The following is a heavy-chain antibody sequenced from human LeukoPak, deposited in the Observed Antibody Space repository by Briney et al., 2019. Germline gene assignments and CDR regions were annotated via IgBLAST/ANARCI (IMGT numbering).Heavy chain of an antibody. D-gene: IGHD2-21*01. J-gene: IGHJ4*02. CDR1: GGTFSSYA. CDR2: IIPIFGTA. V-gene: IGHV1-69*13. Sequence: GASVKVSCKASGGTFSSYAISWVRQAPGQGLEWMGGIIPIFGTANYAQKFQGRVTITADEPTSTAYMELSSLRSEDTAVYYCWGGGWKKPFDYWGQGTLVTVSS. CDR3: WGGGWKKPFDY.